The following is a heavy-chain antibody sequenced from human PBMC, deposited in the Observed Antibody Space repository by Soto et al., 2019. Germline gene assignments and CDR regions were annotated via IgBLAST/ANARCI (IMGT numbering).Heavy chain of an antibody. CDR3: ARLGRGSYYYYYYGMDV. V-gene: IGHV1-2*02. J-gene: IGHJ6*02. CDR1: GYTFTGYY. Sequence: ASVKVSCKASGYTFTGYYMHWVRQAPGQGLEWMGWINPNSGGTNYAQKFQGRVTMTRDTSISTAYMELSRLRSDDTAVYYCARLGRGSYYYYYYGMDVWGQGTTVTVSS. D-gene: IGHD1-26*01. CDR2: INPNSGGT.